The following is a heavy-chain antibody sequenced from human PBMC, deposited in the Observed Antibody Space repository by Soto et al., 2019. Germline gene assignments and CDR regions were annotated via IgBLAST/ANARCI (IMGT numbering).Heavy chain of an antibody. CDR1: GFTFSSYA. D-gene: IGHD6-13*01. Sequence: GGSLRLSCAASGFTFSSYAMHWVRQAPGKGLEWVAVISYDGSNKYYADSVKGRFTISRDNSKNTLYLQMNSLRAEDTAVYYCARDRRAAAGPIYYYYGMDVRGQGTTVTVSS. CDR2: ISYDGSNK. J-gene: IGHJ6*02. CDR3: ARDRRAAAGPIYYYYGMDV. V-gene: IGHV3-30-3*01.